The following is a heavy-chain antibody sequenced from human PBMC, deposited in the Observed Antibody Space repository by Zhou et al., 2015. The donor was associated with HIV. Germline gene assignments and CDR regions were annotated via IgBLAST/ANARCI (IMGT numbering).Heavy chain of an antibody. CDR2: IIPILRTP. J-gene: IGHJ4*02. CDR3: AGDSDVAGPIAFDY. Sequence: QVYLVQSGAELRKPGSSVKVSCKTYGAPFNTFALNWVRQAPGHGLEWMGGIIPILRTPNYAETLQGRVTITADTSTNTVYLELSSLRSEDTAVYYCAGDSDVAGPIAFDYWGQGTLVTVS. V-gene: IGHV1-69*06. D-gene: IGHD3-16*01. CDR1: GAPFNTFA.